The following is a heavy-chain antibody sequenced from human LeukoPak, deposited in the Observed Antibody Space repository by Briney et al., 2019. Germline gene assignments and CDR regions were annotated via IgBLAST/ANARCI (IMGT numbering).Heavy chain of an antibody. V-gene: IGHV1-46*01. CDR2: INPSGGST. J-gene: IGHJ6*03. CDR3: ATSYGSGHNYYYMDV. CDR1: GYTFISHY. Sequence: GASVKVSCKASGYTFISHYMHWVRQAPGQGLEWMGIINPSGGSTTYAQKFQGRVTMTRDRSTSTVYMELSSLRSEDTAVYYCATSYGSGHNYYYMDVWGKGTTVTISS. D-gene: IGHD3-10*01.